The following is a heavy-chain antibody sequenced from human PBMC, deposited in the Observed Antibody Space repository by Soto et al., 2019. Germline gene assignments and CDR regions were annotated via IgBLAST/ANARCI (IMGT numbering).Heavy chain of an antibody. CDR3: AKGDDILTGYYLYYFDY. V-gene: IGHV3-23*01. J-gene: IGHJ4*02. D-gene: IGHD3-9*01. Sequence: GGSLRLSCAASGFTFSSYAMSWVRQAPGKGLEWVSAISGSGGSTYYADSVKGRFTISRDNSKNTLYLQMNSLRAEDTAVYYCAKGDDILTGYYLYYFDYWGQGTLVTVSS. CDR1: GFTFSSYA. CDR2: ISGSGGST.